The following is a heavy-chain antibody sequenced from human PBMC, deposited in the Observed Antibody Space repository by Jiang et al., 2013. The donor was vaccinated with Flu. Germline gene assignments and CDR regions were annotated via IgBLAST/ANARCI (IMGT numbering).Heavy chain of an antibody. D-gene: IGHD3-9*01. Sequence: QSGSELKKPGASVKVSCKASGYTFTSYAMNWVRQAPGQGLEWMGWINTNTGNPTYAQGFTGRLVLSLDTSVSTAYLQISSLKAEDTGVYYCSRGYDILTGYYRRDFDYWAREPGHRLL. CDR1: GYTFTSYA. J-gene: IGHJ4*03. V-gene: IGHV7-4-1*02. CDR3: SRGYDILTGYYRRDFDY. CDR2: INTNTGNP.